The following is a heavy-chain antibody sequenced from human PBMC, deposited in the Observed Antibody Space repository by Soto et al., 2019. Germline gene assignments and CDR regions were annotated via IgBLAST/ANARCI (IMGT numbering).Heavy chain of an antibody. CDR2: IYYSGNT. Sequence: QLQLQESGPGLVKPSETLSLTCTVSGGSISRSSYFWGWIRQPPGKGLEWIGSIYYSGNTYYNASLRGRVTTSVDTSKNQCSLKLRSVTAAATAVYYCATLWFGEGDYWGQGTLVTVSS. D-gene: IGHD3-10*01. CDR3: ATLWFGEGDY. J-gene: IGHJ4*01. V-gene: IGHV4-39*01. CDR1: GGSISRSSYF.